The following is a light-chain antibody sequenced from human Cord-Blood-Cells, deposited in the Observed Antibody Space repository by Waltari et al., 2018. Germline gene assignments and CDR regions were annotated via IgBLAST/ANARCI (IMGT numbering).Light chain of an antibody. Sequence: DIVMTQTPLSLSVTPGQPASISCKSSQSLLHSDGKTYLYWYLQKPGQSPQLLIYEVSNRVSGVRDRVSGSGSGTDCTLKIRRVEAEDVGVYYCMQRIQRPWTFGEGTKVEIK. CDR3: MQRIQRPWT. CDR1: QSLLHSDGKTY. J-gene: IGKJ1*01. V-gene: IGKV2D-29*02. CDR2: EVS.